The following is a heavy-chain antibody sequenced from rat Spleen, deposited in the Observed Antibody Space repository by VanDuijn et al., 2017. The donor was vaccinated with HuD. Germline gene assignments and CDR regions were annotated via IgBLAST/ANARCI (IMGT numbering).Heavy chain of an antibody. Sequence: EVQLVESGGGLVQPGRSLKLSCAASGFTYSNYVMAWVRQAPTKGLEWVASISPSGGSTHYRDSAKGRFTISRDSAKSTLYLQMDSLRSEDTATYYCATAGSRVSRFAYWGQGTLVTVSS. CDR3: ATAGSRVSRFAY. CDR2: ISPSGGST. CDR1: GFTYSNYV. D-gene: IGHD1-4*01. J-gene: IGHJ3*01. V-gene: IGHV5-19*01.